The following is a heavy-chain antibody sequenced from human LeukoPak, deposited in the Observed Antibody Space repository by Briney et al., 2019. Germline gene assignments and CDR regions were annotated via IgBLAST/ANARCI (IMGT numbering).Heavy chain of an antibody. J-gene: IGHJ4*02. CDR2: IKRDGSEK. CDR3: AKARRDY. CDR1: GFTFNSYW. D-gene: IGHD6-6*01. V-gene: IGHV3-7*01. Sequence: GGSLRLSCAASGFTFNSYWMNWVRQAPGKGLEWVANIKRDGSEKYYADSVKGRFTISRDNSKNTLYLQMNSLRAEDTAAYYCAKARRDYWGQGTLVTVSS.